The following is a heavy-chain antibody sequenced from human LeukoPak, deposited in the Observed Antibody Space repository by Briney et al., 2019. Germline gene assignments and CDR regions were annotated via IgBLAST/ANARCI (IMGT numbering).Heavy chain of an antibody. V-gene: IGHV4-39*01. Sequence: SETLSLTCTVSGGSISSYYWGWIRQPPGKGLEWIGSIYYTGITYYNPSLKSRVTISVDTSKNQFSLRLTSVTAADTAVYYCARPGLTATTDYWGQGTLVTVSS. CDR2: IYYTGIT. D-gene: IGHD1-20*01. J-gene: IGHJ4*02. CDR1: GGSISSYY. CDR3: ARPGLTATTDY.